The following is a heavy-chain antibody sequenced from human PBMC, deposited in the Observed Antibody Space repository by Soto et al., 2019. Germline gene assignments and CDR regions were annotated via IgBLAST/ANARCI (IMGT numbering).Heavy chain of an antibody. D-gene: IGHD1-26*01. V-gene: IGHV4-39*01. Sequence: PSETLSLTCTVSGGSISSSSYYWGWIRQPPGKGLEWIGSIYYSGSTYYNPSLKSRVTISVDTSKNQFSLKLSSVTAADTAVYYCARLISIVGALKTGAFDIWGQGTMVTVSS. J-gene: IGHJ3*02. CDR2: IYYSGST. CDR1: GGSISSSSYY. CDR3: ARLISIVGALKTGAFDI.